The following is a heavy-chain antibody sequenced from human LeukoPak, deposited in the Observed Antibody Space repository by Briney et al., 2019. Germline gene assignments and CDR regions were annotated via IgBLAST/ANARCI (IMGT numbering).Heavy chain of an antibody. CDR1: GFTFSRNA. CDR2: ITTGGSTT. J-gene: IGHJ3*02. CDR3: ARDKTEQWLVLEAFDI. D-gene: IGHD6-19*01. V-gene: IGHV3-48*03. Sequence: GGSLRLSCAASGFTFSRNAMHWVRQAPGRGLEWVSHITTGGSTTSYADSARGRFTISRDNAQNSLYLQMNSLRAEDTAVYYCARDKTEQWLVLEAFDIWGQGTVVTVSS.